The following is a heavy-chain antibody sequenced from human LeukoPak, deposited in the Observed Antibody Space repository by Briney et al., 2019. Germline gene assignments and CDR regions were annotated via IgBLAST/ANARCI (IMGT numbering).Heavy chain of an antibody. CDR2: ISSSGSTI. J-gene: IGHJ4*02. D-gene: IGHD2-21*02. CDR1: GFTFSSYE. CDR3: AKEDDVVVTAIQDY. V-gene: IGHV3-48*03. Sequence: GGSLRLSCAASGFTFSSYEMNWVRQAPGKGLEWVSYISSSGSTIYYADSVKGRFTISRDNAKNSLYLQMNSLRAEDTAVYYCAKEDDVVVTAIQDYWGQGTLVTVSS.